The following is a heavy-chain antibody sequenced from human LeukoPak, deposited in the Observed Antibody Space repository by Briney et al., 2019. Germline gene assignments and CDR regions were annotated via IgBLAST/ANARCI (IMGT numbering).Heavy chain of an antibody. Sequence: KSRGSLRLSCAASGLPFSDAWMTWVRQAPGKGLECVGRIKSKAGGGTTDYAAPVKGRFTISRDDSINTVYLQMNSLKAEDTALYYCAKDVPLTGGRSLIYWGQGTLVTVSS. CDR2: IKSKAGGGTT. V-gene: IGHV3-15*01. CDR1: GLPFSDAW. CDR3: AKDVPLTGGRSLIY. D-gene: IGHD3-9*01. J-gene: IGHJ4*02.